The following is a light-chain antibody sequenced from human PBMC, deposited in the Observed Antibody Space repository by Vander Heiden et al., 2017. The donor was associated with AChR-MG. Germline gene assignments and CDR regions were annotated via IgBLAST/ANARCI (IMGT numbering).Light chain of an antibody. CDR2: AAS. Sequence: AIQMTQSPSSLSASVGDRVTITCRASHDIRDDLGWYQQKPGKAPKVLIFAASSLQSGVPSRFSGTGSGTDFTLAISSLQPEDFGTYYCLQHYNYPWTFGQGTKVEIK. J-gene: IGKJ1*01. V-gene: IGKV1-6*01. CDR3: LQHYNYPWT. CDR1: HDIRDD.